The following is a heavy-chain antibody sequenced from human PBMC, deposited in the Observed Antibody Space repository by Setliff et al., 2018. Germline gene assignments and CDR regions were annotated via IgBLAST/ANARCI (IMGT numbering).Heavy chain of an antibody. J-gene: IGHJ3*02. CDR1: GYSISSGYY. CDR2: IDHSGTT. CDR3: ARHKAGITIFGVVINPDAFDI. Sequence: SETLSLTCAVSGYSISSGYYWGWSRQPPGKGLEWIGSIDHSGTTYYNPSLKSRVIISVNTSKNQFSLKLSSVTAADTAVNYGARHKAGITIFGVVINPDAFDIWGQGTMVTVSS. D-gene: IGHD3-3*01. V-gene: IGHV4-38-2*01.